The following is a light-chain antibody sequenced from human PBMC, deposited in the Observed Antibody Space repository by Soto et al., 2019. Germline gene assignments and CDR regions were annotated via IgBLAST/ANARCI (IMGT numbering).Light chain of an antibody. J-gene: IGKJ3*01. CDR3: QQYGSSPPT. V-gene: IGKV3-20*01. CDR1: QSVSSTY. CDR2: DAS. Sequence: EIVLTQSPGILSLSPGERATLSCRASQSVSSTYLAWYQLKPGQAPRLLIYDASNRATGIPDRFSVSGSGTDFTLTISRLEPEDFAVYYCQQYGSSPPTFGPGTKVDIK.